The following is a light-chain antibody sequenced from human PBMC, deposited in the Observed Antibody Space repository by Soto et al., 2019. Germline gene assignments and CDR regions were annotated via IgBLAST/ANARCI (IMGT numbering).Light chain of an antibody. J-gene: IGLJ3*02. V-gene: IGLV1-44*01. Sequence: QSVLTQPPSVSGTPGQRVTISCSGSSSNIGSHTVNWYQQLPGTAPKLLIYSNNQRPSGVPDRFSDSKSGTSASLAISGLQSEDEGDYYCATWDDSLNAWVFGGGTKLTVL. CDR2: SNN. CDR3: ATWDDSLNAWV. CDR1: SSNIGSHT.